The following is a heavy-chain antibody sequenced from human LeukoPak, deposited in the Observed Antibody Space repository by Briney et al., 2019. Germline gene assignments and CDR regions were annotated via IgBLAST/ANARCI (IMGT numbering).Heavy chain of an antibody. CDR1: GFIVSSNY. J-gene: IGHJ4*02. D-gene: IGHD6-19*01. V-gene: IGHV3-66*01. CDR3: VKGSSVAGTIFGY. Sequence: PGGSLRLSCAASGFIVSSNYMSWVRQAPGKGLEWVPIIYGGGSTWYADSVKGRFTISRDNSKNTLYLQMNSLRAEDTAVYYCVKGSSVAGTIFGYWGQGTLVTVSS. CDR2: IYGGGST.